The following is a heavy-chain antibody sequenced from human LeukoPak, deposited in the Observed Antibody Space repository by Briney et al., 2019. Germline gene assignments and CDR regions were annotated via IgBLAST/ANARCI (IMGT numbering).Heavy chain of an antibody. J-gene: IGHJ6*03. Sequence: GASVKVSCKASGYTFTNYAMHWVRLAPGQRLQWMGWINLVNGNTKYSQYFEGRVTITRDTSASTAYMGLSSLRSEDTAVYYCARDRGSRVRGGVYYYMDVWGKGTTVTISS. CDR3: ARDRGSRVRGGVYYYMDV. D-gene: IGHD3-10*01. V-gene: IGHV1-3*01. CDR2: INLVNGNT. CDR1: GYTFTNYA.